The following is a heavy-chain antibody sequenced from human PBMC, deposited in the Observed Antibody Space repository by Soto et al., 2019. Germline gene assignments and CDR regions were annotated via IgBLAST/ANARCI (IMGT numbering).Heavy chain of an antibody. Sequence: PGGSLRLSCAASGFTFSSYAMHWVRQAPGKGLEWVAVISYDGSNKYYADSVKGRFTVSRDNSKNTLYLQMNSLRAEDTAVYYCARVAMVYVYYYYYGMDAWGQGTTVTVSS. D-gene: IGHD5-18*01. CDR1: GFTFSSYA. CDR2: ISYDGSNK. J-gene: IGHJ6*02. V-gene: IGHV3-30-3*01. CDR3: ARVAMVYVYYYYYGMDA.